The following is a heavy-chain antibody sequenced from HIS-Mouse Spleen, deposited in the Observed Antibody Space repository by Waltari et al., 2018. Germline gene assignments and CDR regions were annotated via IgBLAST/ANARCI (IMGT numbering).Heavy chain of an antibody. D-gene: IGHD1-26*01. CDR1: GVTFTGYY. V-gene: IGHV1-2*02. Sequence: QVQLVQSGAEVKKPGASVKVSCKASGVTFTGYYMTWVRQAPGQGLEGMGWINPNSGGTNYAQKFQGRVTMTRDTSIRPAYMELSRLRSDDTAVYYCARVGKVGATPNYFDYWGQGTLVTVSS. CDR2: INPNSGGT. CDR3: ARVGKVGATPNYFDY. J-gene: IGHJ4*02.